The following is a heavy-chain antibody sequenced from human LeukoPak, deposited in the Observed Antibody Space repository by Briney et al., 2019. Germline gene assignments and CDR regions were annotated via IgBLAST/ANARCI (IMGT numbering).Heavy chain of an antibody. CDR2: IYYSGNT. CDR1: GGSISSSNW. V-gene: IGHV4-4*02. J-gene: IGHJ6*03. Sequence: SETLSLTCAVSGGSISSSNWWSWVRQPPGKGLEWIGYIYYSGNTNYNPSLKSRVTISVDTSKNQFSLKLSSVTAADTAVYYCARVSYSSSWYYHYMDVWGKGTTVTVSS. D-gene: IGHD6-13*01. CDR3: ARVSYSSSWYYHYMDV.